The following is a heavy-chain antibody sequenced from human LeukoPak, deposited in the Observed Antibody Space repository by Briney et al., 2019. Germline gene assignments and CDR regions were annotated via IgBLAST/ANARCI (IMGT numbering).Heavy chain of an antibody. D-gene: IGHD3-10*01. V-gene: IGHV3-23*01. Sequence: GGSLRLSCAASGFTFSSYAMSWVRQAPGKGLEWVSAISGSGGSTYYADSVKGRFSMTRDNSKNTLYVQMSSLRAEDTAVFYCAKSYSYGSGSYYNTFDSWGQGTLVTVSS. J-gene: IGHJ4*02. CDR2: ISGSGGST. CDR1: GFTFSSYA. CDR3: AKSYSYGSGSYYNTFDS.